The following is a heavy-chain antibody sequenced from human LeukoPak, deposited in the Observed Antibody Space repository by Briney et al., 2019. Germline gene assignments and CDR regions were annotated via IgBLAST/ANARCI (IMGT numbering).Heavy chain of an antibody. Sequence: ASVTVSCTASGYSFSGYYMNWLRQAPGQGLEWVGWINPNSGGTKYAQKFQGRVTMTRDTSISTAYMELSRLRSDDTAVYYCARDLEYYDILPMYDYWGQGTLVTVSS. V-gene: IGHV1-2*02. CDR2: INPNSGGT. J-gene: IGHJ4*02. CDR1: GYSFSGYY. CDR3: ARDLEYYDILPMYDY. D-gene: IGHD3-9*01.